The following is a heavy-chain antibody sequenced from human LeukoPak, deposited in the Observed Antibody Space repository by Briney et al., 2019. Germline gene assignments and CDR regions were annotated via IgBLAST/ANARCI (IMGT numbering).Heavy chain of an antibody. V-gene: IGHV3-30-3*02. Sequence: PGRSLRLSCAASAFTFSSYAMNWVRQAPGKGLEWVADITYDGSNTYYADSVKGRFTISRDNPKNTLYLQMNSLRAEDTAVYYCAKPPYRSGWYYDSSGYPSTSNFVGLCYFDYWGQGTLVTVSS. CDR1: AFTFSSYA. CDR2: ITYDGSNT. J-gene: IGHJ4*02. CDR3: AKPPYRSGWYYDSSGYPSTSNFVGLCYFDY. D-gene: IGHD3-22*01.